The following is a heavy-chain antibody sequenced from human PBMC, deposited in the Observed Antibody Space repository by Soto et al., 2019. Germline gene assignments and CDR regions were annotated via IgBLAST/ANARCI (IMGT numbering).Heavy chain of an antibody. D-gene: IGHD2-2*01. Sequence: SETLSLTCAVYGGSFSGYYWSWIRQPPGKGLEWIGEINHSGSTNYNPSLKSRVTISVDTSKNQFSLKLSSVTAADTAVYYCARGKGYCSSTSCRGYYYYYYMDVWGKGTTVTVSS. CDR3: ARGKGYCSSTSCRGYYYYYYMDV. CDR2: INHSGST. J-gene: IGHJ6*03. CDR1: GGSFSGYY. V-gene: IGHV4-34*01.